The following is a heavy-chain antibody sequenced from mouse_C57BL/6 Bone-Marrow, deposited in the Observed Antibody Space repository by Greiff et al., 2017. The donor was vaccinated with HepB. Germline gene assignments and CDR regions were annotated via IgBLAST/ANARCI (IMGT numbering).Heavy chain of an antibody. D-gene: IGHD2-3*01. CDR3: ARHRIYDGYYDYAMDY. CDR1: EYEFPSHD. V-gene: IGHV5-2*01. J-gene: IGHJ4*01. Sequence: EVQGVESGGGLVQPGESLKLSCESNEYEFPSHDMSWVRKTPEKRLELVAAINSDGGSTYYPDTMERRFIISRDNTKKTLYLQMSSLRSEDTALYYCARHRIYDGYYDYAMDYWGQGTSVTVSS. CDR2: INSDGGST.